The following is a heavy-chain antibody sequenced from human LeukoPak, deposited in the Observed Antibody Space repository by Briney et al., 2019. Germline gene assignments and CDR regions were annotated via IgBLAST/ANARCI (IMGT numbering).Heavy chain of an antibody. CDR1: GFTFSSYA. D-gene: IGHD3-16*02. Sequence: GRSLRLSCAASGFTFSSYAMSWVRQAPGKGLEWVSAISGSGGSTYYADSVKGRFTISRDNSKNTLYLQMNSLRAEDTAVYYCAREGRGYDYVWGSYRYTPDYWGQGTLVTVSS. J-gene: IGHJ4*02. CDR2: ISGSGGST. CDR3: AREGRGYDYVWGSYRYTPDY. V-gene: IGHV3-23*01.